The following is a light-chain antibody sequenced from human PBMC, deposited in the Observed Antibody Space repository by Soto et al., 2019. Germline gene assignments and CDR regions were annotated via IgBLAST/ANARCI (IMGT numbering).Light chain of an antibody. CDR2: DVS. Sequence: QSALTQPASVSGSPGQSITISCTGTSSDVGGYNYVSWYQQHPGKAPKLMIYDVSNRPSGVSNRFSGSKSGNTASLTISGLQVEDEADYYCSSYTSSSPYVVLGGGTTLTV. V-gene: IGLV2-14*01. J-gene: IGLJ2*01. CDR1: SSDVGGYNY. CDR3: SSYTSSSPYVV.